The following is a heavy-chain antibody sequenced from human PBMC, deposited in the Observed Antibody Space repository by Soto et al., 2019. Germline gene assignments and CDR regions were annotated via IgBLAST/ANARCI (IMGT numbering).Heavy chain of an antibody. D-gene: IGHD1-26*01. V-gene: IGHV1-3*01. J-gene: IGHJ4*02. CDR2: INADNGNT. CDR1: GYTFTSYA. Sequence: GASVKVSCKASGYTFTSYAMHWVRQAPGQRLEWMGWINADNGNTKYSQKFQGRVTITRDTSASTAYMELSSLRSEDTAVYYCARGLGLYYFDYWGQGTLVTVSS. CDR3: ARGLGLYYFDY.